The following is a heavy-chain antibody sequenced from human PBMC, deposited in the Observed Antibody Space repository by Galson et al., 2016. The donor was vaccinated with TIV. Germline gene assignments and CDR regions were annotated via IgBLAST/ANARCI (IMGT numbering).Heavy chain of an antibody. CDR2: IQATSVST. D-gene: IGHD6-19*01. Sequence: GSLRLSCAASGFTFSSYVMTWVRQAPGKGLEWVSAIQATSVSTYYADSVKGRFTISRDNSKNTLYLQMNSLRAEDTAIYYCAKRGVAVAVAGMVTNYGLDVWGQGTTVTVSS. CDR3: AKRGVAVAVAGMVTNYGLDV. CDR1: GFTFSSYV. J-gene: IGHJ6*02. V-gene: IGHV3-23*01.